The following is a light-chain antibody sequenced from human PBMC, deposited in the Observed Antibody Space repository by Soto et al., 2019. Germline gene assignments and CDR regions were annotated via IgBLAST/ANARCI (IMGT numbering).Light chain of an antibody. V-gene: IGKV3-20*01. Sequence: DIVLTQSPGTLSLSPGERATLSCRASQSVSSNYLAWYQHRAGQAPRLLIYGASTRATGIPDRFSGSGSGTDFTLTISRLEPKDFAVYYCQQYGSSPALTLGGGTKVDIK. CDR1: QSVSSNY. CDR3: QQYGSSPALT. J-gene: IGKJ4*01. CDR2: GAS.